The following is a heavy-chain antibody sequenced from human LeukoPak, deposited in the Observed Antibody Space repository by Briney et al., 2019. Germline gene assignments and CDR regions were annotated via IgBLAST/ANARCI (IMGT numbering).Heavy chain of an antibody. CDR2: IIPIFGTA. J-gene: IGHJ4*02. CDR1: GYTFTSYG. V-gene: IGHV1-69*13. Sequence: ASVKVSCKASGYTFTSYGISWVRQAPGQGLEWMGGIIPIFGTANYAQKFQGRVTITADESTSTAYMELSSLRSEDTAVYYCAVWFGELGYFDYWGQGTLVTVSS. CDR3: AVWFGELGYFDY. D-gene: IGHD3-10*01.